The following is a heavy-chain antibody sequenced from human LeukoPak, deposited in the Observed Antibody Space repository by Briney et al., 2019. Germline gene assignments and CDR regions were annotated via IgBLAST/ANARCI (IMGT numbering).Heavy chain of an antibody. J-gene: IGHJ3*02. CDR1: GFSFSGSW. V-gene: IGHV3-7*01. CDR3: ARDPLNGALDI. CDR2: MNPDGSAI. Sequence: GGSLRLSCTASGFSFSGSWMSWVRQLPGKGLEWLGDMNPDGSAIVYVDSVTGRFTVSRNNAKNSLYLQLDGLRAEGTAVYYCARDPLNGALDIWGQGTLVTVSS.